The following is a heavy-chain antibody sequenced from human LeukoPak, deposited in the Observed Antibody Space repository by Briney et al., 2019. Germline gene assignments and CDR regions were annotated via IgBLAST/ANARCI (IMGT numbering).Heavy chain of an antibody. CDR2: IYPGDSDT. CDR1: GYGLTNSW. V-gene: IGHV5-51*01. CDR3: ARLNTPGTYSPLDY. Sequence: GESLKISCKGSGYGLTNSWIGWVRQMPGKGLEWMGIIYPGDSDTRYSPSFQGQVTISADKSISTAYLQWSSLKASDTAMYYCARLNTPGTYSPLDYWGQGTLVTVSS. D-gene: IGHD2-21*01. J-gene: IGHJ4*02.